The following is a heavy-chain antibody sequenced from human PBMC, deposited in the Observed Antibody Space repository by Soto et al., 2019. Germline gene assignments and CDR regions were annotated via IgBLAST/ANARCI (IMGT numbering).Heavy chain of an antibody. CDR2: IYYSGST. CDR3: RYELRYFDRLVAFDI. CDR1: GGSIRSGDYY. Sequence: PSETKPLTYTVSGGSIRSGDYYWILIRQPPGKGLEWIGYIYYSGSTYYNPSLKSRVTISVDTSKNQFSLKLSSVTAADTAGYYCRYELRYFDRLVAFDIWGQGIMVTVS. J-gene: IGHJ3*02. V-gene: IGHV4-30-4*01. D-gene: IGHD3-9*01.